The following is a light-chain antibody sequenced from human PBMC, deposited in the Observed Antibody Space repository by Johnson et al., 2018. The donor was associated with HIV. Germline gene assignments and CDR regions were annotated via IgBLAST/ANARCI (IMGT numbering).Light chain of an antibody. J-gene: IGLJ1*01. CDR3: PTWENSLSAGRNV. V-gene: IGLV1-51*01. CDR1: SSNIGNNY. Sequence: QSVLTQPPSVSAAPGQKVTISCSGSSSNIGNNYVSWYQQFPGTAPKLLIYDNNKRPSGIPDRFSGSKSGTSAPLAITGLQTGDEADYYCPTWENSLSAGRNVFGTGTKVTVL. CDR2: DNN.